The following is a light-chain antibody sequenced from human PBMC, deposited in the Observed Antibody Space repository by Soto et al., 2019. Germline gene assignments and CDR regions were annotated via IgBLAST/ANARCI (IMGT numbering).Light chain of an antibody. CDR1: SSDVGGYTF. CDR3: SSYAGSNTVV. J-gene: IGLJ2*01. CDR2: EVS. Sequence: SALTQPPSASGSPGQSVTISCTGSSSDVGGYTFVSWYQQHPGKAPKVMIFEVSNRPSGVPDRFSGSKSVNTASLTVSGLQAEDEADYYCSSYAGSNTVVFGGGTKLTVL. V-gene: IGLV2-8*01.